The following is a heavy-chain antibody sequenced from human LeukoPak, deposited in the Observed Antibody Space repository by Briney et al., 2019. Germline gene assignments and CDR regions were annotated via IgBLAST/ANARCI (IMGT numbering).Heavy chain of an antibody. CDR2: ISGSGGST. J-gene: IGHJ3*02. CDR1: GFTFSSYA. V-gene: IGHV3-23*01. CDR3: AKGAGEYQLLSGAFDI. Sequence: PGGSLRLSCAASGFTFSSYAMSWVRQAPGKGLEWVSAISGSGGSTYYADSVKGRFTISRDNSKNTLYLQMNSLRAEDTAVYYCAKGAGEYQLLSGAFDIWGQGTMVTVSS. D-gene: IGHD2-2*01.